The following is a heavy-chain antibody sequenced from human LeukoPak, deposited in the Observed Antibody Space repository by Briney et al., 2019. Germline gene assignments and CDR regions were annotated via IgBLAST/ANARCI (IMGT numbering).Heavy chain of an antibody. J-gene: IGHJ4*02. CDR2: ISWNSGSI. Sequence: GRSLRLSCAASGFTFDDYAMHWVRQAPGKGLEWVSGISWNSGSIGYADSVKGRFTISRDNAKNSLYLQMNSLRAEDTALYYCAKVLDSSGWYVEGYFDYWGQGTLVTVSS. CDR3: AKVLDSSGWYVEGYFDY. D-gene: IGHD6-19*01. CDR1: GFTFDDYA. V-gene: IGHV3-9*01.